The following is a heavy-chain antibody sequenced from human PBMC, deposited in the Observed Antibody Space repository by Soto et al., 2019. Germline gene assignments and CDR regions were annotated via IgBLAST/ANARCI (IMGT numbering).Heavy chain of an antibody. J-gene: IGHJ4*02. V-gene: IGHV1-3*01. Sequence: ASVKVSCKASEYTFTSYAMHSVRQAPGQRLEWMGWVDAANGNTRYSQKFQGRVTITRDTSASTAYMELSSLRSEDTAVYYCARGPNPYYFDYWGQGTLVTVSS. CDR1: EYTFTSYA. CDR2: VDAANGNT. CDR3: ARGPNPYYFDY.